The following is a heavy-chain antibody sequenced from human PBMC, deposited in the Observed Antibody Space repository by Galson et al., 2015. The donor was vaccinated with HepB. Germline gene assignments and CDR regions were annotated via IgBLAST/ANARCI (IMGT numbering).Heavy chain of an antibody. D-gene: IGHD2-2*01. CDR2: ISISSSYI. CDR3: ARDLYLYCSSTSCPDYYYYYGMDV. Sequence: SLRLSCAASGFTFSSYSMNWVRQAPGKGLEWVSSISISSSYIYYADSVKGRFTISRDNAKNSLYLQMNSLRAEDTAVYYCARDLYLYCSSTSCPDYYYYYGMDVWGQGTTVTVSS. J-gene: IGHJ6*02. CDR1: GFTFSSYS. V-gene: IGHV3-21*01.